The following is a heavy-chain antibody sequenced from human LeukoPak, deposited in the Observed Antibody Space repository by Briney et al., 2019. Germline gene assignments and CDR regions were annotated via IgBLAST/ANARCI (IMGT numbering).Heavy chain of an antibody. CDR1: GYSFTSYW. D-gene: IGHD5-18*01. CDR2: INPGDSDT. Sequence: GESLKISCKGSGYSFTSYWIGWVRQMPGQGLEWMAIINPGDSDTRYSPSLQGQVTISADKSINTAYLQWTRLKASDTAMYYCAKIHLPSFCFDYWGQGTLVTVSS. CDR3: AKIHLPSFCFDY. J-gene: IGHJ4*02. V-gene: IGHV5-51*01.